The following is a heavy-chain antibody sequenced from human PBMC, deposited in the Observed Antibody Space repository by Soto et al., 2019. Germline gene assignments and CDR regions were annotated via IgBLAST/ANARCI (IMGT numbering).Heavy chain of an antibody. CDR1: GFTFSSYA. Sequence: QVQLVESGGGVVQPGRSLRLSCAASGFTFSSYAMHWVRQAPGKGLEWVAVISYDGSNKYYADSVKGRFTISRDNSKNTLYLQMNSLRAEDTAVYYCARDTAVAGTLYYYGMDVWGQGTTVTVSS. V-gene: IGHV3-30-3*01. CDR3: ARDTAVAGTLYYYGMDV. CDR2: ISYDGSNK. J-gene: IGHJ6*02. D-gene: IGHD6-19*01.